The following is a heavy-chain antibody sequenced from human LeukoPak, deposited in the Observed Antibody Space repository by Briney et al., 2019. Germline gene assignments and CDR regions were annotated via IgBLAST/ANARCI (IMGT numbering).Heavy chain of an antibody. V-gene: IGHV4-34*01. Sequence: SETLSLTCAVYGGSFSGYYWSWIRQPPGKGLEWIGEINHSGSTNYNPSLKSRLTISVDTSKNQFSLKLSSVTAADTAVYYCARGMSWYYDSSGYYYSNAFDIWGQGTMVTVSS. CDR1: GGSFSGYY. J-gene: IGHJ3*02. CDR2: INHSGST. CDR3: ARGMSWYYDSSGYYYSNAFDI. D-gene: IGHD3-22*01.